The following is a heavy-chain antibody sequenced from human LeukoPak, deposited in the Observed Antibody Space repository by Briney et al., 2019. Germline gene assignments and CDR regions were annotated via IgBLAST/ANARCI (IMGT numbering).Heavy chain of an antibody. CDR3: ARGYQLLDDY. CDR2: INPNSGGT. J-gene: IGHJ4*02. D-gene: IGHD2-2*01. Sequence: ASVKVSCKASGYTFTSYDINWVRQATGQGLEWMGRINPNSGGTNYAQKFQGRVTMTRDTSISTAYMELSRLRPDDTAVYYCARGYQLLDDYWGQGTLVTVSS. CDR1: GYTFTSYD. V-gene: IGHV1-2*06.